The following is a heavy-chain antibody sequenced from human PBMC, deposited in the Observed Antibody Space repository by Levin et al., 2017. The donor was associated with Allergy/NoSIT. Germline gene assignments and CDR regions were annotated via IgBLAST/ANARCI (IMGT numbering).Heavy chain of an antibody. J-gene: IGHJ4*02. CDR3: ARDLRSYSSSYYFDY. CDR2: INPNSGGT. Sequence: GGSLRLSCKASGYTFTGYYMHWVRQAPGQGLEWMGWINPNSGGTNYAQKFQGRVTMTRDTSISTAYMELSRLRSDDTAVYYCARDLRSYSSSYYFDYWGQGTLVTVSS. CDR1: GYTFTGYY. V-gene: IGHV1-2*02. D-gene: IGHD6-6*01.